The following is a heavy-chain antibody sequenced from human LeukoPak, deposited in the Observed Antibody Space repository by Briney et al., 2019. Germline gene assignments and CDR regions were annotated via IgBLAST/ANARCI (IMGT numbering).Heavy chain of an antibody. CDR3: ARSIVVVPAGAFDP. D-gene: IGHD2-2*01. CDR1: GYSINSGYY. Sequence: SETLSLTCTVSGYSINSGYYWSWIRQPPGKRLEWIGSIYYSGSTYSNPTLKSRLTISVDTSKNQISLNLTSVTAADAAVYYCARSIVVVPAGAFDPWGQGTLVTVSS. V-gene: IGHV4-38-2*02. J-gene: IGHJ5*02. CDR2: IYYSGST.